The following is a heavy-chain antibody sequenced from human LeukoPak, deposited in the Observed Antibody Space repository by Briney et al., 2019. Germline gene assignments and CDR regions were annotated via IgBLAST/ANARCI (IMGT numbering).Heavy chain of an antibody. J-gene: IGHJ4*02. CDR1: GFTFSSYW. Sequence: GGSLRLSCAASGFTFSSYWMHWVRQAPGRGLVWVSRIHSDGITTNYADSVKGRFTISRDNAKNTVFLQMNSLRAEDTAVYYCVRSPEGWSRFAYWGQGTLVTVSS. D-gene: IGHD6-19*01. V-gene: IGHV3-74*01. CDR2: IHSDGITT. CDR3: VRSPEGWSRFAY.